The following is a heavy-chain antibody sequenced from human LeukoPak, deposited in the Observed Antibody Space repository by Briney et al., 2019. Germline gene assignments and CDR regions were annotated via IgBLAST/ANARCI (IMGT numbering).Heavy chain of an antibody. CDR1: GLTFSSYA. CDR3: AREEAAVPWCFDY. J-gene: IGHJ4*02. Sequence: GGSLRLSWPASGLTFSSYAMHWAGQAPGRGREWGAVISYDGNNKYYADSVKGRFTISRDNSKNTLYLQMNSLRAEDVAVYYCAREEAAVPWCFDYWGPGTLVTVSS. V-gene: IGHV3-30-3*01. CDR2: ISYDGNNK. D-gene: IGHD6-13*01.